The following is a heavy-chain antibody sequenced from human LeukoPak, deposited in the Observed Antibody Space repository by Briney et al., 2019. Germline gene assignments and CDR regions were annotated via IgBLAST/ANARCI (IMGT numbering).Heavy chain of an antibody. CDR2: INHSGST. D-gene: IGHD3-3*01. J-gene: IGHJ4*02. V-gene: IGHV4-34*01. CDR3: ARGYDFWSGCFDY. CDR1: GGSFSGYY. Sequence: SETLSLTCADYGGSFSGYYWSWIRQPPGKGPEWIGEINHSGSTNYNPSLKSRVTISVDTSKNQFSLKLSSVTAADTAVYYCARGYDFWSGCFDYWGQGTLVTVSS.